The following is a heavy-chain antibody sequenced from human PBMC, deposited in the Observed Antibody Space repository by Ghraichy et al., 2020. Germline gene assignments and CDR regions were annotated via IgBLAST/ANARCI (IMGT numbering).Heavy chain of an antibody. CDR1: GGSIRSHF. V-gene: IGHV4-59*11. CDR3: ARRGRGYSLYYYGLDV. CDR2: IYYTGTT. Sequence: PETLSLTCSVSGGSIRSHFWSWVRQTPGKGLEWIGYIYYTGTTNYSPSLGGRATISLDTTKNQFSLRLTSVTAADTAVYYCARRGRGYSLYYYGLDVWGPGTTVIVSS. J-gene: IGHJ6*02. D-gene: IGHD5-18*01.